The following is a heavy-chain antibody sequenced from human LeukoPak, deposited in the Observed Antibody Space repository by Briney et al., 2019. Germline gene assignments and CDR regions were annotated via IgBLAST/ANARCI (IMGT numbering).Heavy chain of an antibody. J-gene: IGHJ4*02. CDR3: ARAVAGYFDY. CDR2: IYHSGST. Sequence: PSQTLSLTCAVSVGSISSVGYSWSWIRQPPGKGLEWIWYIYHSGSTYYNPSLKRRVTISVDRSKNQCSVKLSAVAAADTAVSYCARAVAGYFDYWGQGALVTVS. V-gene: IGHV4-30-2*01. D-gene: IGHD4-23*01. CDR1: VGSISSVGYS.